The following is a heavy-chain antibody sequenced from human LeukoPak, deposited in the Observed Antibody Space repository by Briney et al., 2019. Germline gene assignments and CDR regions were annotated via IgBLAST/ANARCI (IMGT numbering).Heavy chain of an antibody. CDR3: ARGIADCSSTSCWGYFDY. Sequence: GESLKISCKGSGYSFTSYWIGWVRQMPGKGLEWMGIIYPGDSDTRYSPSFQGQVTISADKSISTAHLQWSSLKASDTAMYYCARGIADCSSTSCWGYFDYWGQGTLVTVSS. V-gene: IGHV5-51*01. J-gene: IGHJ4*02. CDR2: IYPGDSDT. D-gene: IGHD2-2*01. CDR1: GYSFTSYW.